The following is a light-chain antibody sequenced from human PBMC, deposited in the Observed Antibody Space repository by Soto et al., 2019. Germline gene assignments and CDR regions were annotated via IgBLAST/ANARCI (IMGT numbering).Light chain of an antibody. CDR1: SSDVGGYNY. V-gene: IGLV2-14*03. CDR2: DVS. CDR3: RSKTSNNTLGLF. J-gene: IGLJ1*01. Sequence: QSALTQPASVSGSPGQSITISCTGTSSDVGGYNYVSWYQRHPGKAPKLLIYDVSNRPSGVSNRFSGSKSGDTASLPTSGLLAEDEAEYDCRSKTSNNTLGLFFGTGTKLTVL.